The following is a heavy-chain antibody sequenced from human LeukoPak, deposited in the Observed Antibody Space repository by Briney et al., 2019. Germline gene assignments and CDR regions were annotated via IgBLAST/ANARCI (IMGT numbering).Heavy chain of an antibody. CDR1: GITVSGHY. J-gene: IGHJ6*01. D-gene: IGHD4-17*01. Sequence: GGSLRLSCGAFGITVSGHYMTWVRQAPGKGLEWVSVIDSGGSTNSADSVKGRFSVSRDNSKNTLYLQMNSLRVEDTAVYYCARTYGDYDYYYGMDVWGQGTTVTVSS. CDR2: IDSGGST. V-gene: IGHV3-66*01. CDR3: ARTYGDYDYYYGMDV.